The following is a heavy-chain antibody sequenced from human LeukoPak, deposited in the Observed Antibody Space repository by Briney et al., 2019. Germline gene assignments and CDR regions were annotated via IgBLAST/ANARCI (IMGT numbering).Heavy chain of an antibody. Sequence: ASVKVSCKASGYTFTSYGISWVRQAPGQGLEWMGWISAYNGNTNYAQKFQGRVTMTRNTSISTAYMELSSLRSDDTAVYYCARVLPGDHWGQGTLVTVSP. V-gene: IGHV1-18*01. D-gene: IGHD1-14*01. CDR1: GYTFTSYG. CDR3: ARVLPGDH. CDR2: ISAYNGNT. J-gene: IGHJ4*02.